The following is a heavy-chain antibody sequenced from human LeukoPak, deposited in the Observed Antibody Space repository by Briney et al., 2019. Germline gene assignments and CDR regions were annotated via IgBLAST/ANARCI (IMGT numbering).Heavy chain of an antibody. CDR2: INHSGST. CDR3: ARHYAWNYNDAFDI. Sequence: SETLSLTCAVYGGSFSGYYWSWIRQPPGKGLEWTGEINHSGSTNYNPSLKSRVTISVDTSKNQFSLKLSSVTAADTAVYCCARHYAWNYNDAFDIWGQGTMVTVSS. CDR1: GGSFSGYY. V-gene: IGHV4-34*01. J-gene: IGHJ3*02. D-gene: IGHD1-7*01.